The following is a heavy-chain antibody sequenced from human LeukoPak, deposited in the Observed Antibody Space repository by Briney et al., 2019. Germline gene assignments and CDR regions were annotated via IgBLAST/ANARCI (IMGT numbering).Heavy chain of an antibody. CDR2: INGGGDIM. CDR3: AMRDRGYGLDI. Sequence: GGSLRLSCAASGFSLRAYDLVWVRQAPGKGLDWVSIINGGGDIMMYEDSVKGRFTISRDNSKNTFYLQMNSLRVEDTAVYYCAMRDRGYGLDIWGQGTMVTVSS. J-gene: IGHJ3*02. CDR1: GFSLRAYD. V-gene: IGHV3-23*01. D-gene: IGHD3-10*01.